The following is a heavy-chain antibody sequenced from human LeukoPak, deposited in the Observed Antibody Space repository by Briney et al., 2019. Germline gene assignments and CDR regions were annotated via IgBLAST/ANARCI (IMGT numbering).Heavy chain of an antibody. V-gene: IGHV3-53*05. D-gene: IGHD6-13*01. Sequence: GGSLRLSCAASGFTVSSNYMSWVRQAPGKGLEWVSVIYSGGSTYYADSVKGRFTISRDNSKNTLYLQMNSLRAEDTAVYYCARDYPPGIAAAGIDYWGQGTLVTVSS. CDR3: ARDYPPGIAAAGIDY. CDR1: GFTVSSNY. CDR2: IYSGGST. J-gene: IGHJ4*02.